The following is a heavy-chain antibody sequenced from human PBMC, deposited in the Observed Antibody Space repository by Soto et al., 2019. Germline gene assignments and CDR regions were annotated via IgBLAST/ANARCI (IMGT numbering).Heavy chain of an antibody. CDR2: IKSKTDGGTT. J-gene: IGHJ4*02. Sequence: GGSLMHCCAAFGLPFSNAWIILVRQAPGKGLEWVGRIKSKTDGGTTDYAAPVKGRFTISRDDSKNTLYLQMNSLKTEDTAVYYCSIVAGTYYFDYWGQGTLVTVS. V-gene: IGHV3-15*01. D-gene: IGHD3-16*02. CDR3: SIVAGTYYFDY. CDR1: GLPFSNAW.